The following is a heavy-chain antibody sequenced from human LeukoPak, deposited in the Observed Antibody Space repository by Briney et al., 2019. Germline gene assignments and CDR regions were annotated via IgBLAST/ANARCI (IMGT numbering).Heavy chain of an antibody. J-gene: IGHJ4*02. V-gene: IGHV1-8*03. CDR2: MNPNSGNT. D-gene: IGHD1-1*01. Sequence: ASVKVSCKASGYTFTSYDINWVRHATGQALEWMERMNPNSGNTGYAQKFQGRVTITRNTSMSTAYMELSSLISEDRAVYYCARGYMEFDYWGRGTLVSVST. CDR1: GYTFTSYD. CDR3: ARGYMEFDY.